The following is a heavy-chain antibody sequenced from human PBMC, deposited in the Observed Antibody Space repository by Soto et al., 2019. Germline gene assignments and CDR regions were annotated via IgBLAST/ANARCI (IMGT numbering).Heavy chain of an antibody. CDR2: IYYSGST. V-gene: IGHV4-39*01. J-gene: IGHJ5*02. D-gene: IGHD3-3*01. CDR1: GGSISSSSYY. CDR3: ARRDYDFWSGYMHPFDP. Sequence: SETLSLTCTVSGGSISSSSYYWGWIRQPPGKGLEWIGSIYYSGSTYYNPSLKSRVTISVDTSKNQFSLKLSSVTAADTAVYYCARRDYDFWSGYMHPFDPLGQGTLVTVSS.